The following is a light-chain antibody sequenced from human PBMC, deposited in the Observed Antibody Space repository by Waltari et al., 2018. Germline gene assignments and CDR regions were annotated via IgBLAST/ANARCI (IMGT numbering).Light chain of an antibody. V-gene: IGLV3-1*01. CDR3: QARDSNTVI. CDR2: QDK. J-gene: IGLJ2*01. Sequence: SFQLTQPPSVSVSPGQAASIPCSGDILGDNYVCWYQQRPGQSPVLVIYQDKKRPSGIPERFSGSNSGNTATLTISGTQAMDEADYYCQARDSNTVIFGGGTKLTVL. CDR1: ILGDNY.